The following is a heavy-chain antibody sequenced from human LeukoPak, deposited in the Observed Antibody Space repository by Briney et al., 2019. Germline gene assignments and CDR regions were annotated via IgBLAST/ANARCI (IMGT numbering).Heavy chain of an antibody. V-gene: IGHV3-30*04. Sequence: AGGSLRLSCAASGFTFSTYAMHWVRQAPGKGLEWVAVISYDGSSKYYADSVRGRFTIPRDNSKNTLYLQMNSLRAEDTAVYYCARARSSYGYGDAFDIWGQGTMVTVSS. D-gene: IGHD5-18*01. CDR3: ARARSSYGYGDAFDI. CDR1: GFTFSTYA. CDR2: ISYDGSSK. J-gene: IGHJ3*02.